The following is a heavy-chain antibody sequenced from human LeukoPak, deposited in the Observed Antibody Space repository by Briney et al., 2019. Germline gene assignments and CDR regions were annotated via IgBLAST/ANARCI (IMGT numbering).Heavy chain of an antibody. D-gene: IGHD3-3*01. CDR2: IYHSGST. V-gene: IGHV4-30-2*01. J-gene: IGHJ4*02. CDR3: AGARADFWSSDY. Sequence: PSETLSLTCTVSGGSISNNHYYWTWIRQPPGKGLEWTGYIYHSGSTYYNPSLKSRVTISVDKSKNQFSLKLTSVTAADTAVYFCAGARADFWSSDYWGQGTLVTVSS. CDR1: GGSISNNHYY.